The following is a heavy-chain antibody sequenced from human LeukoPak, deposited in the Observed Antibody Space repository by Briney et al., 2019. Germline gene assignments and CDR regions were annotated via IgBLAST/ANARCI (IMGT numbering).Heavy chain of an antibody. CDR2: IRYDGSNK. CDR1: GFTFSSYG. J-gene: IGHJ4*02. D-gene: IGHD2-2*01. CDR3: VVPAANFDY. Sequence: GGSLRLSCAASGFTFSSYGIHWVRQAPGKGLEWVAFIRYDGSNKYHADSVKGRFTISRDNSKNTLYLQMNSLRAEDTAVYYCVVPAANFDYWGQGTLVTVSS. V-gene: IGHV3-30*02.